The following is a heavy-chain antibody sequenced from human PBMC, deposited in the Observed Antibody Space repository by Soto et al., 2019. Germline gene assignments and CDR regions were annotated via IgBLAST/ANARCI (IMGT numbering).Heavy chain of an antibody. J-gene: IGHJ4*02. CDR3: ARGSGSYYDSSGYPDY. D-gene: IGHD3-22*01. CDR1: GGSISSGDYY. V-gene: IGHV4-30-4*01. Sequence: SEALSLTCTVSGGSISSGDYYWSWIRQPPGKGLEWIGYIYYSGSTYYNPSLKSRVTISIDTSKNQFSLKLSSVTAADTAVYYCARGSGSYYDSSGYPDYWSQGTLVTVSS. CDR2: IYYSGST.